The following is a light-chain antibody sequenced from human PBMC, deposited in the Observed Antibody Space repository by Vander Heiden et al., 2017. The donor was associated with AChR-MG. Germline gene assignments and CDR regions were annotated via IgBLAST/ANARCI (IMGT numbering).Light chain of an antibody. CDR2: DAS. J-gene: IGKJ4*01. Sequence: AIHLTQSPSSLSASVGDRITTTCRASQGIGSALAWYQQKPGKPPKLLIYDASNLESGVPSRFSGSRSGTDFPLTISSLQPEDCAIYYCQQFHSYPLTFGGGTKVEIK. CDR3: QQFHSYPLT. CDR1: QGIGSA. V-gene: IGKV1-13*02.